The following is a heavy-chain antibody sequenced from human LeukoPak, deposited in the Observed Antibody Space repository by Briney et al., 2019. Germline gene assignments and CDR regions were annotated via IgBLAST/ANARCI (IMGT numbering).Heavy chain of an antibody. CDR1: GSTFSSYV. CDR2: VSGSGGGA. J-gene: IGHJ4*02. Sequence: GGSLRLSCAASGSTFSSYVMGWVRQAPGKGLEWVSGVSGSGGGAYYADSVKGRFTISRDNSKNTLYLQMNTLRVEDTAVYYCAKGGMVRGEYDYWGQGTLVTVSS. V-gene: IGHV3-23*01. CDR3: AKGGMVRGEYDY. D-gene: IGHD3-10*01.